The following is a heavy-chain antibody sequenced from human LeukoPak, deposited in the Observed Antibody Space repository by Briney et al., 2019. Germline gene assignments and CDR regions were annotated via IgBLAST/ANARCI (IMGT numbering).Heavy chain of an antibody. CDR2: IDYSGGST. Sequence: GGSLRLSCTASGFTLSSYEMSWIRQAPGKGLEWVSSIDYSGGSTHYADSVMGRFTISRDNSKNTLYLQLNSLSADDTAVYYCARAIPMTTVTTRCWFDPWGQGTLVTVSS. CDR1: GFTLSSYE. V-gene: IGHV3-23*01. J-gene: IGHJ5*02. D-gene: IGHD4-17*01. CDR3: ARAIPMTTVTTRCWFDP.